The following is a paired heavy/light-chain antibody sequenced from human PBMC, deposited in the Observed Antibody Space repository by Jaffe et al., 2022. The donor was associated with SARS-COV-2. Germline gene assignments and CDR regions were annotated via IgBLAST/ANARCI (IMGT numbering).Heavy chain of an antibody. V-gene: IGHV4-31*03. CDR2: ISNSGST. J-gene: IGHJ4*02. CDR3: AREAAGVSALDF. CDR1: GDAITSDGKY. Sequence: QVQLQESGPGLVQPSQTLSLTCSVSGDAITSDGKYWTWIRQRPGQGLEWIAYISNSGSTYFNLSLKSRVTISQDTSKNQFSLKLSSLTAADTAVYYCAREAAGVSALDFWGQGVLVTVSS. D-gene: IGHD3-10*01.
Light chain of an antibody. CDR3: GTWDSSLSYA. V-gene: IGLV1-51*02. Sequence: QSVLTQPPSVSAAPGQKVTISCSGTSSNIGINYVSWYQQLPGTAPKLLIYENNKRPSGIPDRFSGSKSGTSATLDITGLQAGDEAHYYCGTWDSSLSYAFGIGTKVTV. J-gene: IGLJ1*01. CDR1: SSNIGINY. CDR2: ENN.